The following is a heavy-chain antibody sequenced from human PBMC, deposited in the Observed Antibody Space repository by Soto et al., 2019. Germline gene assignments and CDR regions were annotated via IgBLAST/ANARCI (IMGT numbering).Heavy chain of an antibody. CDR3: ARDHQGDGYNSWVYIDY. J-gene: IGHJ4*02. D-gene: IGHD5-12*01. CDR2: IDYSGTT. CDR1: RGSISSYY. Sequence: PSETLSLTCTVSRGSISSYYWSCIRQPPGKRLEWIAYIDYSGTTDYNPSLKSRVTISIDTSKNQFSLRLTSVTAADTAVYYCARDHQGDGYNSWVYIDYWGQGTLVTVSS. V-gene: IGHV4-59*01.